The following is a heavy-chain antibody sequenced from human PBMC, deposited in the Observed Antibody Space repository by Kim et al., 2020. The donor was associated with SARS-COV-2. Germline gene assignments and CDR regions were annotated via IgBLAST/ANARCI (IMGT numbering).Heavy chain of an antibody. CDR3: ASSPMYSSSWYYFDY. V-gene: IGHV5-51*01. CDR1: GYSFTSYW. J-gene: IGHJ4*02. D-gene: IGHD6-13*01. CDR2: IYPGDSDT. Sequence: GESLKISCKGSGYSFTSYWIGWVRQMPGKGLEWMGIIYPGDSDTRYSPSFQGQVTISADKSISTAYLQWSSLKASDTAMYYCASSPMYSSSWYYFDYWGQGTLVTVSS.